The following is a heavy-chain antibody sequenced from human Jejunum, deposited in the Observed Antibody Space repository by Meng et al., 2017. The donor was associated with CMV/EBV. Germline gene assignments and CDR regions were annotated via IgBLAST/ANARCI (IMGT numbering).Heavy chain of an antibody. V-gene: IGHV3-74*01. J-gene: IGHJ4*01. CDR1: GFTFSTYW. CDR3: ATAGQYRLDN. D-gene: IGHD2-2*01. Sequence: EVQLLESGGGLFQPAGSLRLSCAASGFTFSTYWMHWVRQGPGGGLVWVSRMNSDGSTTDYADSVKGRFTISRDNAKNTLYLQMNSLRVDDTAVYYCATAGQYRLDNWGHGTLVTVSS. CDR2: MNSDGSTT.